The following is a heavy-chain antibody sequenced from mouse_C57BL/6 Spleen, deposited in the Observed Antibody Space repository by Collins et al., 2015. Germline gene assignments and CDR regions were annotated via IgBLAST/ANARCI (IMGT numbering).Heavy chain of an antibody. CDR1: GYTFTSYW. CDR2: IDPSDSET. Sequence: QVQLQQPGAELVRPGSSVKLSCKASGYTFTSYWMHWVKQRPIQGLEWIGNIDPSDSETHYNQKFKDKATLTVDKSSSTSYMHLSSLTSEDSAVYYCARWAGDYGSAIDYWGQGTSVTVSS. CDR3: ARWAGDYGSAIDY. D-gene: IGHD1-1*01. J-gene: IGHJ4*01. V-gene: IGHV1-52*01.